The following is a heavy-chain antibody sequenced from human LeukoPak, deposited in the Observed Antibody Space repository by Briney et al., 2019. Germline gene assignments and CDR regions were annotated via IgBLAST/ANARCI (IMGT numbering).Heavy chain of an antibody. Sequence: ASVKVPCKVSGYTLTELSMHWVRQAPGKGLEWMGGFDPEDGETIYAQKFQGRVTMTEDTSTDTAYMELSSLRSEDTAVYYCATDWLVGATYAFDIWGQGTMVTVSS. CDR1: GYTLTELS. J-gene: IGHJ3*02. D-gene: IGHD1-26*01. V-gene: IGHV1-24*01. CDR3: ATDWLVGATYAFDI. CDR2: FDPEDGET.